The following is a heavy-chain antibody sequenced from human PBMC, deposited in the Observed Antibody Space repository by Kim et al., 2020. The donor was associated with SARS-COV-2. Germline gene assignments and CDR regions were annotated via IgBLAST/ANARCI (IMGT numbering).Heavy chain of an antibody. CDR1: GGSISSYY. V-gene: IGHV4-59*13. D-gene: IGHD6-13*01. CDR2: IYYSGST. Sequence: SETLSLTCTVSGGSISSYYWSWIRQPPGKGLEWIGYIYYSGSTNYNPSLKSRVTISVDTSKNQFSLKLSSVTAADTAVYYCARVLGSSWYDYYYYGMDVWGQGTTVTVSS. J-gene: IGHJ6*02. CDR3: ARVLGSSWYDYYYYGMDV.